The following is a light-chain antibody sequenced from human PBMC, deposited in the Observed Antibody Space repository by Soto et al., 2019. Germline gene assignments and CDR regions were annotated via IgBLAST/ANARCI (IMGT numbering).Light chain of an antibody. V-gene: IGLV2-23*02. CDR1: SSDVGSYNL. CDR2: EVS. CDR3: CSYAGSSTYV. Sequence: HSELTQAASGSGFPGQSSSISCTGTSSDVGSYNLVSWYQQHPGKAPKLTIYEVSKRPSGVSNRFSGSKSGNTASLTISGLQAEDEADYYCCSYAGSSTYVFGTGTKVTVL. J-gene: IGLJ1*01.